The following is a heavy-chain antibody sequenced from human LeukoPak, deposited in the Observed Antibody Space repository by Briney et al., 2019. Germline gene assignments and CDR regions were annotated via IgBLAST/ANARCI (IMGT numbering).Heavy chain of an antibody. J-gene: IGHJ4*02. D-gene: IGHD6-19*01. CDR1: GFTFSSYW. V-gene: IGHV3-7*03. CDR3: ARGRIAVAGTTDY. CDR2: IKQDGSEK. Sequence: GGSLRLSCEASGFTFSSYWMSWVRQAPGKGLEWVANIKQDGSEKYYVDSVKGRFTISRDNAKNSLYLQMNSLRAEDTAVYYCARGRIAVAGTTDYWGQGTLVTVSS.